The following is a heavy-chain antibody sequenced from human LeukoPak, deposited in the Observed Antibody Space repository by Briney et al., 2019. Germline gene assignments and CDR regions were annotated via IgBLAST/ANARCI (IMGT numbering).Heavy chain of an antibody. CDR3: ARGSYYDSSGYPDY. J-gene: IGHJ4*02. CDR2: ISDDGSNK. D-gene: IGHD3-22*01. Sequence: PGGSLRLSCAASGFTFSSYAMHWVRQAPGKGLEWVAVISDDGSNKYYADSVKGRFTISRDNSKNTLYLQMNSLRAEDTAVYYCARGSYYDSSGYPDYWGQGTLVTVSS. CDR1: GFTFSSYA. V-gene: IGHV3-30-3*01.